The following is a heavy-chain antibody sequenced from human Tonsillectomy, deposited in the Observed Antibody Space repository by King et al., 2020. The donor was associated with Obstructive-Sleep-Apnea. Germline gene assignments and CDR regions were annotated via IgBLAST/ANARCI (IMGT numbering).Heavy chain of an antibody. CDR3: ARLEMGAMAPPLDS. CDR2: IDPSDSYT. CDR1: GYSFTNYW. D-gene: IGHD1-1*01. Sequence: QLVQSGAEVKKPGESLRISCKGSGYSFTNYWISWVRQMPGKGPEWMGRIDPSDSYTNYSPSFQGHVTISADNSISTAYLQWNSLKASDTAMYYCARLEMGAMAPPLDSWGQGTLVTVSS. V-gene: IGHV5-10-1*01. J-gene: IGHJ4*02.